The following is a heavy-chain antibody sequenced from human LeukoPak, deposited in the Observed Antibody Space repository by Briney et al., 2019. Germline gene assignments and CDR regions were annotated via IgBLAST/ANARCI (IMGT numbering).Heavy chain of an antibody. D-gene: IGHD3-22*01. Sequence: GGSLRLSCAASGFTFSSYAMSWVRQAPGKGLEWVSAISGSGGSTYYADSVKGRFTISRDNSKNTLYLQMNSLRAEDTAVYYCAKDLDSDYYDSSGYPGVADYWGQGTLVTVSS. CDR3: AKDLDSDYYDSSGYPGVADY. CDR1: GFTFSSYA. V-gene: IGHV3-23*01. CDR2: ISGSGGST. J-gene: IGHJ4*02.